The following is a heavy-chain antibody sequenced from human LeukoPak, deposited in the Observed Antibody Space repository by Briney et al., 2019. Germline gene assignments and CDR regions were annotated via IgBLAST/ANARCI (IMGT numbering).Heavy chain of an antibody. D-gene: IGHD2-15*01. Sequence: SETLSLTCTVSGGSISSSSYYWGWIRQPPGKGLEWIGSIYYSGSTYYNPSLKSRVTIPVDTSKNQFSLKLSSVTAADTAVYYCARDTPTAYCSVGSCYFDYWGQGSLVTVSS. CDR1: GGSISSSSYY. CDR2: IYYSGST. J-gene: IGHJ4*02. CDR3: ARDTPTAYCSVGSCYFDY. V-gene: IGHV4-39*07.